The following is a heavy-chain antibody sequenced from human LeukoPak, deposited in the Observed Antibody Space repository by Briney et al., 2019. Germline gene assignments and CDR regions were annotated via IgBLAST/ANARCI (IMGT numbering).Heavy chain of an antibody. V-gene: IGHV3-66*01. J-gene: IGHJ4*02. Sequence: GGSLRLSCAASGFTFSSYAMSWVRQAPGKGLEWVSVIYSGGSTYYADSVKGRFTISRDNSKNTLYLQMNSLRAEDTAVYYCARERLGDILPGYELDYFDYWGQGTLVTVSS. CDR2: IYSGGST. CDR1: GFTFSSYA. CDR3: ARERLGDILPGYELDYFDY. D-gene: IGHD3-9*01.